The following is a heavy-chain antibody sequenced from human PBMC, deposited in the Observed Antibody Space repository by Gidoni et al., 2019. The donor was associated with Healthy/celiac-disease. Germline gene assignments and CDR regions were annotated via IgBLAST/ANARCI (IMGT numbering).Heavy chain of an antibody. CDR1: GFTFSGSA. D-gene: IGHD1-1*01. Sequence: EVQLVESGGGLVQPGGSLKLSCAASGFTFSGSAMHWVRQASGKGLAWVGRIRSKANSYATAYAASVKGRFTISRDDSKNTAYLQMNSLKTEDTAVYYCTSPVRSGTTRSPTFQHWGQGTLVTVSS. CDR3: TSPVRSGTTRSPTFQH. V-gene: IGHV3-73*01. J-gene: IGHJ1*01. CDR2: IRSKANSYAT.